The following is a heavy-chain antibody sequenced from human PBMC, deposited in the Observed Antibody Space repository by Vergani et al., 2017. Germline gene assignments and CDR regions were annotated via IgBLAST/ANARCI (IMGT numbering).Heavy chain of an antibody. CDR1: GYTFVNYG. CDR2: ISAQTGNT. V-gene: IGHV1-18*01. Sequence: QIQLVQSGAEVKQPGASVKVSCKASGYTFVNYGISCVRQAPGQGLEWVGWISAQTGNTKSAQKLQGRVTMTTDTSTSTAYMELSSLRSEDTAVYYCAVRRDGYKGSGSNDCDYWGQGTLVTVSS. CDR3: AVRRDGYKGSGSNDCDY. D-gene: IGHD5-24*01. J-gene: IGHJ4*02.